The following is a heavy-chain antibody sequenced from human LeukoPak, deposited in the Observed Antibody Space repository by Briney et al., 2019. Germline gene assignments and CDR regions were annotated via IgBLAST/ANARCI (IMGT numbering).Heavy chain of an antibody. V-gene: IGHV1-24*01. J-gene: IGHJ6*03. CDR2: FDPEDGET. Sequence: ASVKVSCKVSGYTLTELSMHWVRQAPGKGLEWMGGFDPEDGETIYAQKFQGRVTMTEDTSTDTAYMELSSLRSEDTAVYYCARVPVSPSDSYYYMDVWGKGTTVTVSS. CDR1: GYTLTELS. CDR3: ARVPVSPSDSYYYMDV. D-gene: IGHD5/OR15-5a*01.